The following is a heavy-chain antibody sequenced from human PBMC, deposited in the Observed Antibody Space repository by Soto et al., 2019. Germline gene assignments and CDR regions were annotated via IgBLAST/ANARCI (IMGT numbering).Heavy chain of an antibody. D-gene: IGHD1-26*01. CDR3: ARVKYSGSYSPFDY. V-gene: IGHV3-48*02. Sequence: PGGSLRLSCAASGFTFSSYSMNWVRQAPGKGLEWVSYISTRSNTIYYADSVKGRFTISRDNAKNSLFLQMNSLRDEDTAVYFCARVKYSGSYSPFDYWGQGTLVTV. CDR1: GFTFSSYS. J-gene: IGHJ4*02. CDR2: ISTRSNTI.